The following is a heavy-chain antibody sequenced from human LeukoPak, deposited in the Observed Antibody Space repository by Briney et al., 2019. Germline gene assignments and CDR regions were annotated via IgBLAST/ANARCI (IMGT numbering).Heavy chain of an antibody. CDR3: ARGPLAAAGTFDP. V-gene: IGHV3-21*01. Sequence: GGSLRLSCAASGFTFSSYSMNWVRQAPGKGLEWVSSISSSSSYIYYADSVKGRFTISRDNAKNSLYLQMNSLRAEDTAVYYCARGPLAAAGTFDPWGQGTLVTVSS. CDR2: ISSSSSYI. D-gene: IGHD6-13*01. J-gene: IGHJ5*02. CDR1: GFTFSSYS.